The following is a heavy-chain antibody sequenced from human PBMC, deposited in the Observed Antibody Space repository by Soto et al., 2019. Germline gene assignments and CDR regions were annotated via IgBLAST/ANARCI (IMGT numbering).Heavy chain of an antibody. CDR2: ISGSDAST. D-gene: IGHD6-6*01. CDR3: AKMSSSSTFDY. Sequence: EVQLLESGGGLVQPGESLRLSCAASGFTFSSYAMSWVRQAPGKGLEWVSVISGSDASTYYADSVKGRFTISRDNSKNTLYLPMNSLRAEDTAVYYCAKMSSSSTFDYWGQGTLVTVSS. V-gene: IGHV3-23*01. J-gene: IGHJ4*02. CDR1: GFTFSSYA.